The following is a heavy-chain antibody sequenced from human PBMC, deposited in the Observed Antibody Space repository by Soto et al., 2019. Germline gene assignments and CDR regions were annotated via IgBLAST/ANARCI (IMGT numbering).Heavy chain of an antibody. Sequence: SETLSLTCAVYGGSFSGYYWSGIRQPPGKGLEWIGEINHSGSTNYNPSLKSRVTISVDTSKNQFSLKLSSVTAADTAVYYCARAHLPSWYGPRVFDYWGQGTLVTVSS. V-gene: IGHV4-34*01. CDR1: GGSFSGYY. J-gene: IGHJ4*02. CDR3: ARAHLPSWYGPRVFDY. CDR2: INHSGST. D-gene: IGHD6-13*01.